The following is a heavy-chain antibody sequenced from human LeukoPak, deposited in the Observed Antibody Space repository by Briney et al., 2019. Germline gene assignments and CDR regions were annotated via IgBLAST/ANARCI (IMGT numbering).Heavy chain of an antibody. CDR3: AKDTSIGRYCTNGVCSPFDY. Sequence: PGGSLRLSCAASGFTFSNYWMSWVRQAPGKGLEWVAIIKQDGSEKYYVDSVKGRFTISRDNAKNSLFLHMSSLGAEDTAVYYCAKDTSIGRYCTNGVCSPFDYWGQGTLVTVSS. D-gene: IGHD2-8*01. CDR2: IKQDGSEK. J-gene: IGHJ4*02. CDR1: GFTFSNYW. V-gene: IGHV3-7*01.